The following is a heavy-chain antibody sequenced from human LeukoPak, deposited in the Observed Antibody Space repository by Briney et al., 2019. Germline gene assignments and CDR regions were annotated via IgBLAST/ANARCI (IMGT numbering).Heavy chain of an antibody. D-gene: IGHD2-15*01. CDR3: ARDRTPSTPYYGMDV. CDR2: INSSSGYT. CDR1: GXTFSDYY. V-gene: IGHV3-11*05. Sequence: KFGGSLRLSCAASGXTFSDYYVSWIRQAPGKGLEWVSYINSSSGYTKYADSVEGRFTISRDNAKNSLYLQMNSLRDEDTAVYYCARDRTPSTPYYGMDVWGQGTTVTVSS. J-gene: IGHJ6*02.